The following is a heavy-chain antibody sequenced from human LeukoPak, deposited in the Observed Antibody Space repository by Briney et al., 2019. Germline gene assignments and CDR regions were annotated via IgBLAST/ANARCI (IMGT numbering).Heavy chain of an antibody. J-gene: IGHJ4*02. CDR3: AKDEKLGYCSSTSCYGY. CDR2: ISGSGGST. Sequence: PGGSLRFSCAASGFTFSSYAMSWVRQAPGKGLEWVSAISGSGGSTYYADSVKGRFTISRDNSKNTLYLQMNSLRAEDTAVYYCAKDEKLGYCSSTSCYGYWGQGTLVTVSS. D-gene: IGHD2-2*01. V-gene: IGHV3-23*01. CDR1: GFTFSSYA.